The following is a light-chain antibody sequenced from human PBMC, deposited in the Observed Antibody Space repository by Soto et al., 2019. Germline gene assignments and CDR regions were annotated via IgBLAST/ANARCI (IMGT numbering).Light chain of an antibody. CDR1: QGITSY. V-gene: IGKV1-9*01. CDR2: AAS. J-gene: IGKJ4*01. CDR3: QQLYSYPLT. Sequence: IQVTQSPSSLSASVGDRVTITCRASQGITSYLVWYQQKPGKAPKLLIYAASALQTGVSSRFSGSGYGTDFALTISNLQPEDFATYFCQQLYSYPLTFGVGTRVEF.